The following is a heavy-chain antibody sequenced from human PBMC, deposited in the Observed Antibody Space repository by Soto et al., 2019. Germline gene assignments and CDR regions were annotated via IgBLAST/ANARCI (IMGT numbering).Heavy chain of an antibody. Sequence: EVRLVQSGGGLVQPGGSLRLSCAASGFTFNDYWMGWVRQAPAKGLEWVANINQDGGGTHYVDSVRGRFTISRDNAKKSLYLQMNSLRAEDTAVYYCVFSARWGQGTLVIVSS. V-gene: IGHV3-7*01. CDR1: GFTFNDYW. J-gene: IGHJ4*02. CDR3: VFSAR. D-gene: IGHD6-6*01. CDR2: INQDGGGT.